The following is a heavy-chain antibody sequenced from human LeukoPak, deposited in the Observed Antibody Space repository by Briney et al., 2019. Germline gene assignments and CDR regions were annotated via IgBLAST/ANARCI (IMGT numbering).Heavy chain of an antibody. CDR3: ARDKDWLLYDN. J-gene: IGHJ4*02. CDR2: IKPDGSNT. Sequence: GGSLRLSCAASGFTFSTYSMHWVRQAPGKGLVWVSYIKPDGSNTAYADSVKGRFTISRDNAKNTLYLQMNSLRAEDTAVYYCARDKDWLLYDNWGQGTLVTVSS. D-gene: IGHD3/OR15-3a*01. V-gene: IGHV3-74*01. CDR1: GFTFSTYS.